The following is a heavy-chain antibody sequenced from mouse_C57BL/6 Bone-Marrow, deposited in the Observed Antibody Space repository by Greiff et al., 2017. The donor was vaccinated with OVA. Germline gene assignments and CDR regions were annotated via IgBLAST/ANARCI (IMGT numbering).Heavy chain of an antibody. CDR1: GFPFSSYG. CDR2: ISSGGSYT. CDR3: ARHRLLLRPCAY. J-gene: IGHJ3*01. V-gene: IGHV5-6*01. D-gene: IGHD2-3*01. Sequence: DVQLVESGGDLVTPGGSLKLSCAASGFPFSSYGMSWVRQTPDKRLEWVATISSGGSYTYYPDSVKGRFTISRDNAKNTLYLQMSRLKTEDTAMECGARHRLLLRPCAYWGQGTLVTVSA.